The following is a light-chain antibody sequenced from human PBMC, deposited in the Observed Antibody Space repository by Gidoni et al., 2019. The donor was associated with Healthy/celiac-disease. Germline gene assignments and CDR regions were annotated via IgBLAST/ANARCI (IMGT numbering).Light chain of an antibody. Sequence: SYELTQPPSVSVSPGQTARITCSGDALPKQYAYWYHQKPGQAPVLGIYKDSERPSGIPERFSGSSSGTTVTLTISGVQAEDEADYYCQSADSSGTVVFGGGTKLTVL. J-gene: IGLJ2*01. CDR2: KDS. V-gene: IGLV3-25*03. CDR3: QSADSSGTVV. CDR1: ALPKQY.